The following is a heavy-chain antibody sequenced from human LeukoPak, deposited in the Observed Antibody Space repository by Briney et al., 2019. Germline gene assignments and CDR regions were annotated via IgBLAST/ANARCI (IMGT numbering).Heavy chain of an antibody. CDR1: GFTFSSYW. CDR3: ASFSGWYYYFDY. V-gene: IGHV3-7*01. J-gene: IGHJ4*02. Sequence: PGGSLRLSCAASGFTFSSYWMSWVRQAPGKGLEWVANIKEDGSEKYYVDSVKGRFTISRDNAKNLLYLQMNSLRAEDTAVYYCASFSGWYYYFDYWGQGTLVTVSS. D-gene: IGHD6-19*01. CDR2: IKEDGSEK.